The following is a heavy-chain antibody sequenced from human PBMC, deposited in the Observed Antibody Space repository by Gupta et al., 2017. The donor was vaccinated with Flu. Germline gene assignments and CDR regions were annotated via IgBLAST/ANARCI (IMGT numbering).Heavy chain of an antibody. CDR3: AKRRWDTAMARPLDY. CDR1: GFTFSSYA. CDR2: ISGSGGST. V-gene: IGHV3-23*01. J-gene: IGHJ4*02. Sequence: EVQLFESGGGLVQPAWSLRLSCSASGFTFSSYAMSWVRQAPGKGLEWVSAISGSGGSTYYADSVKGRFTISRDNSKNTLYLQMNSLRAEDTAVYYCAKRRWDTAMARPLDYWGQGTLVAVAS. D-gene: IGHD5-18*01.